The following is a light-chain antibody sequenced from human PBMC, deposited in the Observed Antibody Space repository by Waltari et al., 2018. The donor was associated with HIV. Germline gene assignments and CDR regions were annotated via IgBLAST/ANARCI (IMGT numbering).Light chain of an antibody. J-gene: IGKJ1*01. CDR3: QQYNNWPPWT. Sequence: EIVMTQSPATLSVSPGERATLPCRASQSISSNLAWYQQRLGQAPRLLIYDASIRATGIPARFSGSGSGTEFTLNISSLQSEDFAVYYCQQYNNWPPWTFGQGTKVEIE. V-gene: IGKV3-15*01. CDR1: QSISSN. CDR2: DAS.